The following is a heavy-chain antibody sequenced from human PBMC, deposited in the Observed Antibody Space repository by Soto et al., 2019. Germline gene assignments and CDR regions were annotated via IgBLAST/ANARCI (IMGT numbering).Heavy chain of an antibody. CDR2: IIPKLGSA. CDR3: VRGGDGDNFGAGY. V-gene: IGHV1-69*01. Sequence: QVQLVQSGAEVKEPGSSVKVSCKASGGGNLRDYRTTWVRRAPGQGLEWMGGIIPKLGSANYAQNFQGGVTITGDESTNTVYRELRSLGSDDTAVYYCVRGGDGDNFGAGYWGQGTPVTVSS. CDR1: GGGNLRDYR. J-gene: IGHJ4*02. D-gene: IGHD2-21*01.